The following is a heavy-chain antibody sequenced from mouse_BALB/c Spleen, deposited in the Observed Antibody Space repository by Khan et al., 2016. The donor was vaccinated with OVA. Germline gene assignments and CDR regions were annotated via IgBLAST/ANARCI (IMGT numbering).Heavy chain of an antibody. V-gene: IGHV1S132*01. Sequence: QVQLQQSGAELVRPGASVKLSCKTSGYIFTSYWIHWVKQRSGQGLEWIARFYPGTGNTYYNENFKGKATLTADNSSSTAYMQLSSLKSEDAAVYFCGREEALYYFNYWGQGTTLTVSS. D-gene: IGHD3-2*02. CDR3: GREEALYYFNY. CDR2: FYPGTGNT. CDR1: GYIFTSYW. J-gene: IGHJ2*01.